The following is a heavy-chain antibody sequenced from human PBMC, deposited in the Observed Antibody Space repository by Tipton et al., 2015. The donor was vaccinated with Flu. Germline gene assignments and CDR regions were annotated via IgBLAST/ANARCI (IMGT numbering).Heavy chain of an antibody. J-gene: IGHJ4*02. Sequence: TLSLTCTVSGGSISSSAYYWGWIRQTPGKGLEWIGNIYYSGSTFYNPSLKSRVTISLDKSTNQFSLSLSSVTAADTAIYYCAIDDFGSSWYGYWGQGSLVTISS. CDR3: AIDDFGSSWYGY. CDR2: IYYSGST. CDR1: GGSISSSAYY. D-gene: IGHD6-13*01. V-gene: IGHV4-39*07.